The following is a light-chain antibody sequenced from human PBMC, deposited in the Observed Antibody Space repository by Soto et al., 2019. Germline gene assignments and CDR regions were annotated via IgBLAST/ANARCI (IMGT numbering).Light chain of an antibody. CDR3: QQYHTWPPIT. Sequence: EIVITQSPATLSVSPGERATLSCRASQSVSSNLAWYQQKPGQAPRLLIYGASTRASDIPARFSGSGSGTDFTLSISSLQPGDVGIYSCQQYHTWPPITFGQGTRLEIK. V-gene: IGKV3-15*01. CDR2: GAS. CDR1: QSVSSN. J-gene: IGKJ5*01.